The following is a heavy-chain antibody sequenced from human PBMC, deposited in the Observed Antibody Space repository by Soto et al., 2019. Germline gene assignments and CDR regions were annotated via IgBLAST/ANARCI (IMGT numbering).Heavy chain of an antibody. V-gene: IGHV1-18*01. Sequence: QVHLVQSGAEVKKPGASVKVSCKGSGYGFTTYGITWVRRAPGQGLEWMAWISAHNGNTNHAQKLQGRVTVTRDTSTSTAYMELRRLRSDDTAVYYCARGRYGDYWGQGALVTVSS. J-gene: IGHJ4*02. D-gene: IGHD1-1*01. CDR2: ISAHNGNT. CDR3: ARGRYGDY. CDR1: GYGFTTYG.